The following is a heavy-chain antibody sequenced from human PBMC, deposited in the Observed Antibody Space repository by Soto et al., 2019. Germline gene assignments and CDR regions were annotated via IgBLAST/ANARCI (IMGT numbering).Heavy chain of an antibody. V-gene: IGHV1-69*06. Sequence: SVKVSCKASGGTFSSYAISWVRQAPGQGLEWMGGIIPIFGTANYAQKFQGRVTITADKSTSTAYMELSSLRSEDTAVYYCARVVVVPAARGYSYGLNWFDPWGQGTLVTVSS. CDR2: IIPIFGTA. D-gene: IGHD5-18*01. CDR3: ARVVVVPAARGYSYGLNWFDP. J-gene: IGHJ5*02. CDR1: GGTFSSYA.